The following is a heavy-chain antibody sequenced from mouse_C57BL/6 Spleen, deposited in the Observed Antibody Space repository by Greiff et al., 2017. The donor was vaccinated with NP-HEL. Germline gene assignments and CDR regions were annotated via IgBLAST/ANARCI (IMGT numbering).Heavy chain of an antibody. Sequence: QVQLKQSGAELVKPGASVKISCKASGYAFSSYWMNWVKQRPGKGLEWIGQIYPGDGDTNYNGKFKGKATLTADKSSSTAYMQLSSLTSEDSAVYFCARSEGRVYYAMDYWGQGTSVTVSS. CDR1: GYAFSSYW. V-gene: IGHV1-80*01. J-gene: IGHJ4*01. CDR2: IYPGDGDT. D-gene: IGHD3-3*01. CDR3: ARSEGRVYYAMDY.